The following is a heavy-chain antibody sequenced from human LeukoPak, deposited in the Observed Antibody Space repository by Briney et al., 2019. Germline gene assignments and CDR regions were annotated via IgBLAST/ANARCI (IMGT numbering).Heavy chain of an antibody. CDR3: ARVSGYNILVVPAALGPDAFDI. V-gene: IGHV1-8*03. D-gene: IGHD2-2*01. J-gene: IGHJ3*02. CDR2: MNPHSGGT. CDR1: GGTFSSYA. Sequence: GSSVKVSCKASGGTFSSYAISWVRQATGQGLEWMGWMNPHSGGTGYAQKFQDRVTISRNTSISTAYMELSDLRSEDTAVYYCARVSGYNILVVPAALGPDAFDIWGQGTTLTVSS.